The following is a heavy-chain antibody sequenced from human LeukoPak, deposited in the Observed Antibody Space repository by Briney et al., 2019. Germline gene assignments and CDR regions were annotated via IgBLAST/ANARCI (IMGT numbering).Heavy chain of an antibody. CDR2: ISAYNGNT. V-gene: IGHV1-18*01. CDR1: GYTFTSYG. CDR3: ASRDAQGDRYYYYGMDV. D-gene: IGHD2-21*02. Sequence: SVKVSCKASGYTFTSYGISWVRQAPGQGLEWMGWISAYNGNTNYAQKLQGRVTMTTDTSTSTAYMELSSLRSEDTAVYYCASRDAQGDRYYYYGMDVWGQGTTVTVSS. J-gene: IGHJ6*02.